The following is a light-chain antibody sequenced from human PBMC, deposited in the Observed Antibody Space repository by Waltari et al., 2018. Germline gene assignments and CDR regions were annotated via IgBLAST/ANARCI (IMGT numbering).Light chain of an antibody. CDR3: CSFAGTYTWV. CDR2: DVT. V-gene: IGLV2-11*01. CDR1: TSDVGGSNY. J-gene: IGLJ3*02. Sequence: SALTQPRSVSGSPGQSVTLSRPGTTSDVGGSNYVSWYQHHPGKAPKLMIFDVTQRPSGVPDRFSGSKSANTASLTISGLQAEDEADYYCCSFAGTYTWVFGGGTKVTVL.